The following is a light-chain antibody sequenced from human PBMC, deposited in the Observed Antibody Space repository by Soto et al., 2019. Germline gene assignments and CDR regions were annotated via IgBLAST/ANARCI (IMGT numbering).Light chain of an antibody. CDR3: QSYDSSLSASYV. Sequence: QSGLSVPLSGCRTPEQRVTISCTGSTSNIGATYDVHWYQQLPGTAPKLLIYGNSNRPSGVPDRFSGSKSGTSASLAITGLQAGDEADYYCQSYDSSLSASYVFGTGTKVTVL. CDR2: GNS. J-gene: IGLJ1*01. CDR1: TSNIGATYD. V-gene: IGLV1-40*01.